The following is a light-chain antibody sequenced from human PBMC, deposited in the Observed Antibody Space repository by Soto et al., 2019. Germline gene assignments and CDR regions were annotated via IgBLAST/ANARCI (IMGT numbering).Light chain of an antibody. V-gene: IGLV2-14*03. CDR2: DVS. CDR1: SSDIGAYNF. J-gene: IGLJ2*01. Sequence: QSALTQPASVSGSPGQSITISCTGTSSDIGAYNFVSWYQQHPGKAPKLLIYDVSFRPSGVSDRFSGSKSGSTASLTISGLQSEDVADYYCSAYAGSSAVVFGGGTKLTVL. CDR3: SAYAGSSAVV.